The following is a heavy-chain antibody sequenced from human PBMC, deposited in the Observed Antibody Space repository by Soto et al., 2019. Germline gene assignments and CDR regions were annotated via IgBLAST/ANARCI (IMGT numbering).Heavy chain of an antibody. CDR1: GFTFSDDA. V-gene: IGHV3-33*01. J-gene: IGHJ4*01. CDR2: IWYDGSKG. D-gene: IGHD5-18*01. CDR3: AREGRYTAMLSGLEY. Sequence: QVQLVESGGGVVQPGRSLRLSCATSGFTFSDDAMHWVRQAPGKGLVWVAVIWYDGSKGHYADSVKGRFTISRDNSKNTLYLQRDSLTAEDTPVYWCAREGRYTAMLSGLEYWGHGTLVTVSS.